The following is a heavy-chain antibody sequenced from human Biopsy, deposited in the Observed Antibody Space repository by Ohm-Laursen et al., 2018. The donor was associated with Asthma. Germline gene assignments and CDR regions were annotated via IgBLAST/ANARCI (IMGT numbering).Heavy chain of an antibody. CDR1: GGSMTPTSHY. D-gene: IGHD3-3*01. CDR3: ARRITIFGVVQKDHGMDA. J-gene: IGHJ6*02. CDR2: ISYGGKT. Sequence: PGTLSLTCTVSGGSMTPTSHYWDWTRQAPGKGLEWIGYISYGGKTSYNPSLKDRVTISRDTSKNQFSLRLTSVTAADTAVYFCARRITIFGVVQKDHGMDAWGQGTTVIVSS. V-gene: IGHV4-39*01.